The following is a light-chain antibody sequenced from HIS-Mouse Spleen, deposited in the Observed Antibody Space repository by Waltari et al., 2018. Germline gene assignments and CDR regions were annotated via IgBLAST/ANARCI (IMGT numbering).Light chain of an antibody. V-gene: IGKV3-20*01. J-gene: IGKJ1*01. CDR1: QSVSSSY. CDR2: GAS. Sequence: SCRASQSVSSSYLAWYQQKPGQAPRPLIYGASSRATGIPDRFSGSGSGTDFTLTISRLEPEDFAVYYCQQYGSSPPWTFGQGTKVEIK. CDR3: QQYGSSPPWT.